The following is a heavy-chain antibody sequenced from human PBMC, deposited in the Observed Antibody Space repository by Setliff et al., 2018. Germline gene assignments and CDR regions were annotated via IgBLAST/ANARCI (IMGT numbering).Heavy chain of an antibody. D-gene: IGHD5-18*01. V-gene: IGHV5-51*01. J-gene: IGHJ6*02. CDR3: ARVTPDYYYYYGMDV. Sequence: PGESLKISCKGSGYTFTNYWIGWVRQMPGKGLEWMGIIYPAESDTTSSPSFQGQVTISADKSISTAYLQWSSLKASDTAMYYCARVTPDYYYYYGMDVWGQGTTVTVSS. CDR1: GYTFTNYW. CDR2: IYPAESDT.